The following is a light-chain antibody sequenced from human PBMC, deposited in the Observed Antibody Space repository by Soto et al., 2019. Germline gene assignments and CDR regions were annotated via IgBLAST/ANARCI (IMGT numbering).Light chain of an antibody. CDR2: AAF. CDR3: QKYNSAPWA. Sequence: DFQMTQSPSSLSASVGDRVTITCRATQAIKNYVAWYQQKPGKAPNLLIYAAFTLHSGVPSRFSGSGSGTDFTLTISSLQPEDVAIYYCQKYNSAPWAFGQGTKVEVK. V-gene: IGKV1-27*01. J-gene: IGKJ1*01. CDR1: QAIKNY.